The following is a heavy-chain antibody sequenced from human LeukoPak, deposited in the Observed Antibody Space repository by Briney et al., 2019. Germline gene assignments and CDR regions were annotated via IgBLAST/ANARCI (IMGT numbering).Heavy chain of an antibody. CDR2: IYSGGST. CDR3: AREPSMVRDYYFDY. V-gene: IGHV3-66*01. J-gene: IGHJ4*02. D-gene: IGHD3-10*01. CDR1: GFTLSSYA. Sequence: GGSLRLSCAASGFTLSSYAMSWVRQAPGKGLEWVSVIYSGGSTYYADSVKGRFTISRDNSKNTLYLQMNSLRAEDTAVYYCAREPSMVRDYYFDYWGQGTLVTVSS.